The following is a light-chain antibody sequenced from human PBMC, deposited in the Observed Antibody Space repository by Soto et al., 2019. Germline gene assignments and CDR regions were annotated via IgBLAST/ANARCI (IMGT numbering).Light chain of an antibody. CDR3: QQYNNWRT. Sequence: EIVMTQFPATLSVSPGQRATLSCRASHHINNKLAWYQHKPGLAPRLLIYSASTRATGVPARFSGSGSGTEFTLTISSLQAEDFAIYYWQQYNNWRTFGQGTKVDIK. CDR1: HHINNK. J-gene: IGKJ1*01. CDR2: SAS. V-gene: IGKV3-15*01.